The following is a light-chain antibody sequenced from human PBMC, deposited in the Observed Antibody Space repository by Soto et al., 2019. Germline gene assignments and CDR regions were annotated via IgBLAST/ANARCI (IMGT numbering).Light chain of an antibody. CDR3: HHPVHGPT. Sequence: EIVLTQSPATLSLSLGERATLSCRARQSVSTYLGWYQQKPGQAPRLLMSDVSRRATGIPARFSGSGSGTAFSLTISSLEPEDVAVYYCHHPVHGPTFGGGTKVEIK. CDR1: QSVSTY. J-gene: IGKJ4*01. CDR2: DVS. V-gene: IGKV3-11*01.